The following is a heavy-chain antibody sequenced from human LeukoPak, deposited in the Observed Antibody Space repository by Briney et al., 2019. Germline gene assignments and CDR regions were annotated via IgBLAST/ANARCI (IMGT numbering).Heavy chain of an antibody. CDR2: IHPNSGNT. CDR3: ARGGRYLPF. V-gene: IGHV1-8*03. Sequence: ASVKVSCKASGYTFTGYFIQWVRQASGQGLEWVGWIHPNSGNTDYPQKFQGRVTITRDTSKRMAYMELSRLRSDDTAIYYCARGGRYLPFWGQGTMVIVSS. CDR1: GYTFTGYF. D-gene: IGHD3-16*02. J-gene: IGHJ3*01.